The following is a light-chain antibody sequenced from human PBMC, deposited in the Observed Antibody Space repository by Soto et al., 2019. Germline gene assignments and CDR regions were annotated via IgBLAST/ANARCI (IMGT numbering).Light chain of an antibody. CDR1: QGISNY. CDR3: QSYNRAPFT. Sequence: DNQMTQSPSSLYASVGDRVTITCRASQGISNYLAWYQQKPGKVPMLLIYAAATLHSWVPSRFSGSGSGTDFTLTISILQPEDVAAYYGQSYNRAPFTFGPGTKVDIK. V-gene: IGKV1-27*01. J-gene: IGKJ3*01. CDR2: AAA.